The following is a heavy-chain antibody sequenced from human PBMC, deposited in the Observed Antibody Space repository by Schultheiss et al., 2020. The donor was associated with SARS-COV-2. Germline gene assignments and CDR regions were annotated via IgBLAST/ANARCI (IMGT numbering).Heavy chain of an antibody. J-gene: IGHJ3*02. CDR2: IWYDGSNK. Sequence: GGSLRLSCAASGFTFSSYGMHWVRQAPGKGLEWVAVIWYDGSNKYYADSVKGRFTISRDNSKNTLYLQMNSLRAEDTAVYYCARDRPEYDSIDAFDIWGQGTMVTVSS. D-gene: IGHD3-22*01. V-gene: IGHV3-33*01. CDR3: ARDRPEYDSIDAFDI. CDR1: GFTFSSYG.